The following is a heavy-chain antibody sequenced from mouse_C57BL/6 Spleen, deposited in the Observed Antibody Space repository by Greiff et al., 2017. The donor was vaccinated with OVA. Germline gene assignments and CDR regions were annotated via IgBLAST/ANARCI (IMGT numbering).Heavy chain of an antibody. V-gene: IGHV1-69*01. CDR2: IDPSDSYT. D-gene: IGHD1-1*01. Sequence: VQLQQPGAELVMPGASVKLSCKASGYTFTSYWMHWVKQRPGQGLEWIGEIDPSDSYTNYKQKFKGKSTLTVDKSSSTAYMQLSSLTSEDSAVYYCARSYGSSYYAMDYWGQGTSVTVSS. J-gene: IGHJ4*01. CDR1: GYTFTSYW. CDR3: ARSYGSSYYAMDY.